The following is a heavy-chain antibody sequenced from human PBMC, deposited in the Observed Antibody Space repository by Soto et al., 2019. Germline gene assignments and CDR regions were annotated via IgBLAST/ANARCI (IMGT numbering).Heavy chain of an antibody. V-gene: IGHV3-48*02. CDR2: ISSSSSTI. D-gene: IGHD2-2*01. CDR1: GFTFSDYA. CDR3: ASTLQYCTSTSCYPLGRCDY. J-gene: IGHJ4*02. Sequence: EVQLVASGGGLVQPGGSLRLSCAASGFTFSDYALNWVRQAPGEGLEWISYISSSSSTIYFADSLKGRFTISRDNAKNSLYLQMNSLRDEDTAVYYCASTLQYCTSTSCYPLGRCDYWCQGTLVTVSS.